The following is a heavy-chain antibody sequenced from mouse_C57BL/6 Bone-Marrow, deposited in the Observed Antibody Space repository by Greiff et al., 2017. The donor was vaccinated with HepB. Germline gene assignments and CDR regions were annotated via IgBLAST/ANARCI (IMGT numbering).Heavy chain of an antibody. CDR1: GYTFTSYW. J-gene: IGHJ4*01. Sequence: QVHVKQPGAELVKPGASVKLSSKASGYTFTSYWMHWVKQRPGRGLEWIGRIDPNSGGTKYNEKFKSKATLTVDKPSSTAYMQLSSLTSEDSAVYYCARGDSSEDYYAMDYWGQGTSVTVSS. D-gene: IGHD3-2*02. CDR2: IDPNSGGT. CDR3: ARGDSSEDYYAMDY. V-gene: IGHV1-62-3*01.